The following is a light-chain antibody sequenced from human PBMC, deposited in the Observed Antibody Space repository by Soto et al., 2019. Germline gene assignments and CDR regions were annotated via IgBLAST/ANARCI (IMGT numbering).Light chain of an antibody. J-gene: IGLJ1*01. V-gene: IGLV2-14*01. CDR2: QVT. CDR3: SSYTSSSTRV. Sequence: QSALTQPASVSGSPGQSITISCTGTSXDLAIYNYVSWYQQQPGKAPKLMIYQVTNRPSGVSNRFSGSRSGNTASLTISGLQAEDEADYYCSSYTSSSTRVFGTGTKVTVL. CDR1: SXDLAIYNY.